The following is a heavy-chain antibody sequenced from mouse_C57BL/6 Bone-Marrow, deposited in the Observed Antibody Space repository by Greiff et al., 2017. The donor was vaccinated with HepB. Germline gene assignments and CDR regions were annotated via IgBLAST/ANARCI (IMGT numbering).Heavy chain of an antibody. CDR2: ISSGSSTI. D-gene: IGHD4-1*01. CDR3: AKLKFAY. Sequence: EVKLMESGGGLVKPGGSLKLSCAASGFTFSDYGMHWVRQAPEKGPEWVAYISSGSSTIYYADTVKGRFTISRDNAKNTLFLQMTSLRSEDTAMYYCAKLKFAYWGQGTLVTVSA. V-gene: IGHV5-17*01. J-gene: IGHJ3*01. CDR1: GFTFSDYG.